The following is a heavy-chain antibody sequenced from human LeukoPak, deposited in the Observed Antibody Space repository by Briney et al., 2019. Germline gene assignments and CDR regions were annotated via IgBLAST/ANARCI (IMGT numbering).Heavy chain of an antibody. CDR2: IYYSGST. J-gene: IGHJ4*02. V-gene: IGHV4-39*01. CDR3: ARVSLGNNYGSGSYDY. CDR1: GGSISSSSYY. Sequence: SETLSLTCTVSGGSISSSSYYWGWIRQPPGKGLEWIGSIYYSGSTYYNPSLKSRVTISVDTSKNQFSLKLSSVTAADTAVYYCARVSLGNNYGSGSYDYWGQGTLVTVSS. D-gene: IGHD3-10*01.